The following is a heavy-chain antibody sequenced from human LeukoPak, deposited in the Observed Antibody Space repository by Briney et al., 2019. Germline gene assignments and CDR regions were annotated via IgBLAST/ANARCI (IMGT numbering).Heavy chain of an antibody. J-gene: IGHJ4*02. CDR2: INPSGGST. D-gene: IGHD4/OR15-4a*01. V-gene: IGHV1-46*01. CDR1: GYTFTSYY. CDR3: ARVPSVHFGANYYFDY. Sequence: ASVKVSCKASGYTFTSYYMHWVRQAPGQGLEWMGIINPSGGSTSCAQKFQGRVTMTRDMSTSTVYMELSSLRSEDTAVYYCARVPSVHFGANYYFDYWGQGTLVTVSS.